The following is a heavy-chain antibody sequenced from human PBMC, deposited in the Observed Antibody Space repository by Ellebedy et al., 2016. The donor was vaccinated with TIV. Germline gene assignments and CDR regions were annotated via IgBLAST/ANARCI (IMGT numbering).Heavy chain of an antibody. CDR1: GFTFSDYA. D-gene: IGHD6-13*01. J-gene: IGHJ2*01. CDR2: ISGITVTT. CDR3: VSRTVTSSWSHWYFDL. Sequence: GESLKISCAASGFTFSDYAMDWVRQAPGKGLEWVSGISGITVTTYYADSVKGRFTISRDNAKSALYLQMNSLRAEDTAVYYCVSRTVTSSWSHWYFDLWGRGTLVTVSS. V-gene: IGHV3-23*01.